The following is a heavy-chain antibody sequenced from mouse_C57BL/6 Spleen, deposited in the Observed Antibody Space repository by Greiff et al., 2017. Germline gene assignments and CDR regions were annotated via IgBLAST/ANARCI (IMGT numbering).Heavy chain of an antibody. J-gene: IGHJ3*01. CDR1: GYTFTTYP. CDR2: FHPDNGDT. V-gene: IGHV1-47*01. CDR3: ARSYEYDEAWFAY. D-gene: IGHD2-4*01. Sequence: VQLQQSGAELVKPGASVKISCKASGYTFTTYPIEWMKQNHGKSLDWIGNFHPDNGDTKYNEKFKGKATLTVEKSSSTVYLELRRLTSDDSAVYYCARSYEYDEAWFAYWGQGTLVTVSA.